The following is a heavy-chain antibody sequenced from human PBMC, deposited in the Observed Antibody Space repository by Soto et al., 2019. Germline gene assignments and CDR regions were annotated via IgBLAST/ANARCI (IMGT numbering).Heavy chain of an antibody. J-gene: IGHJ6*02. CDR1: GFTFSSYD. V-gene: IGHV3-13*01. CDR2: IGTAGDT. Sequence: GGSLRLSCAASGFTFSSYDMHWVRQATGKGLEWVSAIGTAGDTYYPGSVKGRFTISRENAKNSLYLQMNSLRAEDTAVYYCAKDFAYLYYDSSGYYYSPYGMDVWGQGTTVTVSS. CDR3: AKDFAYLYYDSSGYYYSPYGMDV. D-gene: IGHD3-22*01.